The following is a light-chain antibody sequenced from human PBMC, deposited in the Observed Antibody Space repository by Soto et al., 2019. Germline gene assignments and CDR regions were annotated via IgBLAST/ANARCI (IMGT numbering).Light chain of an antibody. J-gene: IGKJ1*01. CDR1: QSISSY. CDR2: AAS. CDR3: QESYSTPPT. V-gene: IGKV1-39*01. Sequence: IQVTQSPSSLAASVGDRVTITCRASQSISSYLNWYQQKPGKAPKLLIYAASSLQSGVPSRFSGRGSGTDFTLTISSLQPEDFATYYCQESYSTPPTFGQGTKVDI.